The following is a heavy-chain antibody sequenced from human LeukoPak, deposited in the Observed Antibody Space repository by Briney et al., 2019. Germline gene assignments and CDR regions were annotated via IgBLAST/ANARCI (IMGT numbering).Heavy chain of an antibody. CDR2: IQTSGTI. V-gene: IGHV4-4*07. D-gene: IGHD2-2*01. CDR3: ARESCRSVSCYNNWFDP. Sequence: PSETLSLTCTVSGDSLSNYYWSWIRQPAGKGLEWIGRIQTSGTIHYNPSLKSRLTMSVGTSKNQFSLRLSSLTAADTAVYYCARESCRSVSCYNNWFDPWGQGTLVIVSS. J-gene: IGHJ5*02. CDR1: GDSLSNYY.